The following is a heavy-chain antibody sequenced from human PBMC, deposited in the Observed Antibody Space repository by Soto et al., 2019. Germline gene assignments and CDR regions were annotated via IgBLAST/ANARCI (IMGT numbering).Heavy chain of an antibody. CDR2: ISGSGGST. CDR3: ETEYHNRRGNWFDH. J-gene: IGHJ5*02. D-gene: IGHD3-10*01. Sequence: PGGSLRLSCAASGFTFSSYAMSWVRQAPGKGLEWVSAISGSGGSTYYADSVKGRFTISRDNSKNTLYLQMNSLRAEDTAVYYCETEYHNRRGNWFDHWGQGTLVTRLL. CDR1: GFTFSSYA. V-gene: IGHV3-23*01.